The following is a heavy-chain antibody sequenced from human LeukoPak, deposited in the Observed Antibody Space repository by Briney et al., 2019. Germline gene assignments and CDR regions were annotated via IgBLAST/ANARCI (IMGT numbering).Heavy chain of an antibody. CDR1: GGTFNNLT. CDR3: ARGIQAPSAVLDFFDP. D-gene: IGHD3/OR15-3a*01. V-gene: IGHV1-69*02. J-gene: IGHJ5*02. CDR2: IIPALGVA. Sequence: ASVKVSCKASGGTFNNLTLTWLRQAPGQGLEWMGRIIPALGVANHAPKFLPRVTISADTSTRTAHMELTSLKPDDTAVYYCARGIQAPSAVLDFFDPWGQGTLVTVSS.